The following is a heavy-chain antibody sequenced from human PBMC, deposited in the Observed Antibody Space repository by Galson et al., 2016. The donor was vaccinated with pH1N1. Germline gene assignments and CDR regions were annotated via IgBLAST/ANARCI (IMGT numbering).Heavy chain of an antibody. Sequence: PALVKPTQTLTLTCIFSGFSITNGGEAVGWIRQPPGKALEWLALVYWDDDKFYSRSLQSRLTITKDTSKNQVVLRMTNMDPVDTGTYYCAHLYYYDTSGFYRYFDYWGQGILVTVSS. V-gene: IGHV2-5*02. J-gene: IGHJ4*02. D-gene: IGHD3-22*01. CDR2: VYWDDDK. CDR3: AHLYYYDTSGFYRYFDY. CDR1: GFSITNGGEA.